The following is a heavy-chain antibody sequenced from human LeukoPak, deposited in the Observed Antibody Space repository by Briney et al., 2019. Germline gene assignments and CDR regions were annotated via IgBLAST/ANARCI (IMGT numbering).Heavy chain of an antibody. D-gene: IGHD1-26*01. J-gene: IGHJ4*02. CDR3: ARDRSGSYDY. Sequence: GGSLRLSCAASGLTVSSNYMTWVRQAAGKGLEWVSVIYSGGSTYYADSVKGRFTISRDNSKNTLYLQMNSLRPEDTAMYYCARDRSGSYDYWGQGTLVTVSS. V-gene: IGHV3-53*01. CDR2: IYSGGST. CDR1: GLTVSSNY.